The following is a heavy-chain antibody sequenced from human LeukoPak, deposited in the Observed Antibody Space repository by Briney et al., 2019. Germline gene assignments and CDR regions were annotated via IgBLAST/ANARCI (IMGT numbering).Heavy chain of an antibody. J-gene: IGHJ2*01. Sequence: SQTLSLTCAISGDSVSSNSAAWNWIRQSPSRGLEWLGRTYYRSKWYNDYAVSVKSRITINPDTSKNQFSLQLNSVTPEDTAVYYCARDQSSQYGGSPLPYWYFDLWGRGTLVTVSP. D-gene: IGHD4-23*01. CDR3: ARDQSSQYGGSPLPYWYFDL. CDR1: GDSVSSNSAA. CDR2: TYYRSKWYN. V-gene: IGHV6-1*01.